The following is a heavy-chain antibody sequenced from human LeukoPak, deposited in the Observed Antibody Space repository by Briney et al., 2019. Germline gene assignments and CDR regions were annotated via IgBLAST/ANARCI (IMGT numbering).Heavy chain of an antibody. CDR3: ARKLRLGGNWFDP. J-gene: IGHJ5*02. V-gene: IGHV1-69*13. Sequence: SVKVSCKTSGGTFTSYAITWVRQAPGQGLEWMGKIIPISGTTNYAQKFQGRVTFTSDESTSTAYMELSSLRSEDTALYYCARKLRLGGNWFDPWGQGTLVTVSS. CDR1: GGTFTSYA. D-gene: IGHD1-26*01. CDR2: IIPISGTT.